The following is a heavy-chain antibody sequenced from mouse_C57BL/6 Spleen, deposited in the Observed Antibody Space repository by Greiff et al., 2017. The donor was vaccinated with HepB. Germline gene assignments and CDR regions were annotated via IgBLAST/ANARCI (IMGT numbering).Heavy chain of an antibody. CDR3: ARYGSSGYGFAY. CDR2: INPSTGGT. CDR1: GYSFTGYY. Sequence: EVMLVESGPELVKPGASVKISCKASGYSFTGYYMNWVKQSPEKSLEWIGEINPSTGGTTYNQKFKAKATLTVDKSSSTAYMQLKSLTSEDSAVYYCARYGSSGYGFAYWGQGTLVTVSA. V-gene: IGHV1-42*01. J-gene: IGHJ3*01. D-gene: IGHD3-2*02.